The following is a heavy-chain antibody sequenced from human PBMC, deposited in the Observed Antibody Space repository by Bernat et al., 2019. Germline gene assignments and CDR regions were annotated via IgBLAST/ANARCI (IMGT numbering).Heavy chain of an antibody. Sequence: EVQLVESGGGLVQPGGSLRLSCAASGFTFSSYEMNWVRQAPGKGLEWVSYISSSGSTIYYADSVKGRFTISRDNAKNSLYLQMNSLRAEDTAVYYCARDLPPTIVATIGFFDYWGQGTLVTVSS. CDR3: ARDLPPTIVATIGFFDY. D-gene: IGHD5-12*01. J-gene: IGHJ4*02. CDR2: ISSSGSTI. CDR1: GFTFSSYE. V-gene: IGHV3-48*03.